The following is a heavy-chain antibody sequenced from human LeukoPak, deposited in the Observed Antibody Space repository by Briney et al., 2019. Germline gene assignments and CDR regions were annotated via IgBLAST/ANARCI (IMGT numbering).Heavy chain of an antibody. CDR2: ISGSGGST. Sequence: PGGSLRLSCAASGFTFSRYGMTWVRQAPGKGLEWVSSISGSGGSTYYADSVKGRFTISRDNSKNTLYLQMNSLRDEDTAVYYCAKYSDKQWLVRRYYYYYMDVWGKGTTVTVSS. V-gene: IGHV3-23*01. CDR1: GFTFSRYG. J-gene: IGHJ6*03. CDR3: AKYSDKQWLVRRYYYYYMDV. D-gene: IGHD6-19*01.